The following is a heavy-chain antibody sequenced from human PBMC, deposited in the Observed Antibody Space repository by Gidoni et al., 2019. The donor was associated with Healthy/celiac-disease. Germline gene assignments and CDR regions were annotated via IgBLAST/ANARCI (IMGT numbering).Heavy chain of an antibody. J-gene: IGHJ6*03. D-gene: IGHD6-13*01. CDR3: AQLGDRRYSSFEADYYYYYMDV. CDR2: ISYDGSNK. CDR1: GFTFSSYA. V-gene: IGHV3-30-3*01. Sequence: QVQLVESGGGVVQPGRSLRLSWAASGFTFSSYAMHWASQAPGKGLEWLAVISYDGSNKYYADSVKGRFTISRDNSKNTLYLQMNSLRAEDTAVYYCAQLGDRRYSSFEADYYYYYMDVWGKGTTVTVSS.